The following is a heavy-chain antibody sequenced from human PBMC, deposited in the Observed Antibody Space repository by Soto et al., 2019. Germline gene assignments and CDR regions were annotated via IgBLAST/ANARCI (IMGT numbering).Heavy chain of an antibody. CDR1: GGTFSSYA. CDR2: IIPIFGTA. D-gene: IGHD6-19*01. CDR3: ARSAVAVPYYYYGMDV. Sequence: SVKVSCKASGGTFSSYAISWVRQAPGQGLEWMGGIIPIFGTANYAQKFQGRVTITADESTSTAYMELSSLRSEDTAVYYCARSAVAVPYYYYGMDVWGQGTTVTVS. J-gene: IGHJ6*02. V-gene: IGHV1-69*13.